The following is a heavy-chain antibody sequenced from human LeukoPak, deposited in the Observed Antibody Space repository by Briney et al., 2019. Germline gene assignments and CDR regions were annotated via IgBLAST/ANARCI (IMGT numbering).Heavy chain of an antibody. Sequence: PGGSLRLSCAASGFTFSTSAMTWVRQAPGKGLEWVSGISASGGSTYYADSVKGRFTISRDNSKNTLYLQVNSLRAEDTAIYYCSKDPCTGGSCYDYDADPWGQGTLVTVSS. V-gene: IGHV3-23*01. CDR2: ISASGGST. J-gene: IGHJ5*02. CDR1: GFTFSTSA. D-gene: IGHD2-15*01. CDR3: SKDPCTGGSCYDYDADP.